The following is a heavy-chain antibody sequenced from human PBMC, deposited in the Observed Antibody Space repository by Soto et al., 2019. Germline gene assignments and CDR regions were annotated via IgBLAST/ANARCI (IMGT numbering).Heavy chain of an antibody. D-gene: IGHD2-8*02. CDR1: GFTCSSYD. CDR3: AKATATGGGAFDI. V-gene: IGHV3-23*01. Sequence: EVQMLESGGGLVQPGGSLRLSCEASGFTCSSYDMSWVRQAPGKGLEWVSTILVGGSTHYPDSVKGRFTISRDNSKNTVFLQMNSLTAGDTAVYYCAKATATGGGAFDICGQGTMVTVSS. CDR2: ILVGGST. J-gene: IGHJ3*02.